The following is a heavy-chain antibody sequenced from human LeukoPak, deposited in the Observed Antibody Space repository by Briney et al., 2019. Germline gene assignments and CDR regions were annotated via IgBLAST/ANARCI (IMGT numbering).Heavy chain of an antibody. V-gene: IGHV3-21*01. Sequence: GGSLRLSCAASGFTFRSHTMNWVRQAPGKGLEWVSSISSNAAYIYYADSLKGRFTISRDNAKDSLYLQMNSLRAEDTAVYYCAREVALGYVVLDYWGQGTLVTVSS. CDR1: GFTFRSHT. CDR3: AREVALGYVVLDY. D-gene: IGHD5-12*01. J-gene: IGHJ4*02. CDR2: ISSNAAYI.